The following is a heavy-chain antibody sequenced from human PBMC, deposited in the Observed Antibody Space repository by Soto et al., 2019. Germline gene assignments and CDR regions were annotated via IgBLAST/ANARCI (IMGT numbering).Heavy chain of an antibody. Sequence: QVQLQQWGAGLLKPSETLSLTCAVYGCSFSGDYWSWVRQPPGKGLEWIGEINHSGSTNYNPSLKSRVTISVDTAKNQFSRKRSSVTAADTAVYYCANYKSRGGDYWGQGTLVTVSS. J-gene: IGHJ4*02. D-gene: IGHD3-22*01. V-gene: IGHV4-34*01. CDR3: ANYKSRGGDY. CDR1: GCSFSGDY. CDR2: INHSGST.